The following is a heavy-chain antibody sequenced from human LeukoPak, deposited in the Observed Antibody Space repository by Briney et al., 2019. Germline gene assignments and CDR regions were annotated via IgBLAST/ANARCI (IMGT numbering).Heavy chain of an antibody. J-gene: IGHJ4*02. CDR2: VDPEDGET. CDR1: GYTFTDYY. Sequence: ASVKVSCKVSGYTFTDYYMHWVQQAPGKGLEWMGLVDPEDGETIYAEKFQGRVTITADTSTDTAYMELSSLRSEDTAVYYCATVAAHGYSYGTWGQETLVTVSS. D-gene: IGHD5-18*01. V-gene: IGHV1-69-2*01. CDR3: ATVAAHGYSYGT.